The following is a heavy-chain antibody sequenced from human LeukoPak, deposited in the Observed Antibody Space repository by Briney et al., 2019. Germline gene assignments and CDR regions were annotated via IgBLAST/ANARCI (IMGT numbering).Heavy chain of an antibody. Sequence: GGSLRLSCEASGFNFSSFAMSWPRQAPGKGLEWVSSVTGSGGTTYYADSVKGRLTIYRDHSRNTLYLQMNTLRAEDTAMYYCAKDVSEDYRVWGSYRSDSWGQGTLVTVSS. CDR2: VTGSGGTT. V-gene: IGHV3-23*01. D-gene: IGHD3-16*02. J-gene: IGHJ4*02. CDR1: GFNFSSFA. CDR3: AKDVSEDYRVWGSYRSDS.